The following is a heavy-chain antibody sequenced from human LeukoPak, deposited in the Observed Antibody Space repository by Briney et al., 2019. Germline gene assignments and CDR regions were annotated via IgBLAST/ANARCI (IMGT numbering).Heavy chain of an antibody. CDR2: MNPNSGGT. CDR1: GYTFTGYY. J-gene: IGHJ6*03. CDR3: ATAPLRYYHMDV. Sequence: ASVKVSCKASGYTFTGYYMHWVRQAPGQGLEWMGWMNPNSGGTNYAQQSHDRVTLTRDTSIRIAYMELSRLRFDGTAVYYCATAPLRYYHMDVWGKGTAVTISS. V-gene: IGHV1-2*02.